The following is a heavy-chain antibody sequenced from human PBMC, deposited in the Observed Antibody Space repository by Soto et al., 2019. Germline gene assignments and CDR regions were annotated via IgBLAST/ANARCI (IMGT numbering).Heavy chain of an antibody. Sequence: SETLSLTCTVSGGSISSYYWSWIRQPPGKGLEWIGYIYYSGSTNYNPSLKSRVTISVDTSKNQFSLKLSSVTAADTAVYYCARGVWKGGNWFDPWGQGTLVTVSS. CDR3: ARGVWKGGNWFDP. J-gene: IGHJ5*02. D-gene: IGHD1-1*01. CDR1: GGSISSYY. CDR2: IYYSGST. V-gene: IGHV4-59*01.